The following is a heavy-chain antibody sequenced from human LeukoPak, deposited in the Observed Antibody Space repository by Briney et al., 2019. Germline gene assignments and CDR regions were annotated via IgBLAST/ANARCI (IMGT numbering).Heavy chain of an antibody. CDR1: GFTFSNYG. CDR2: IRHEGSNK. V-gene: IGHV3-30*02. CDR3: AKDQEIFGMVAIDY. Sequence: GGSLRLSCAASGFTFSNYGMHWVRKAPGKGLEWLTLIRHEGSNKYYADSVKGRFTISRDNSKNTLFLQMNSLRAEDTAVYYCAKDQEIFGMVAIDYWGQGTLVTVSS. D-gene: IGHD3-3*01. J-gene: IGHJ4*02.